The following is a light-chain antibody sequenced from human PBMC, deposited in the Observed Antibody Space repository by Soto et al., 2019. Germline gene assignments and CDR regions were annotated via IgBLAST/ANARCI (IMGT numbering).Light chain of an antibody. V-gene: IGKV3-20*01. J-gene: IGKJ5*01. CDR1: QSVSSSY. CDR3: QQYSASPSIT. CDR2: GAS. Sequence: EIVLTPSPGTLSLSPGERATLSCSASQSVSSSYLAWYQQKPGQAPRLLIYGASTRSTGVPDRFSGSGSGTDFTLTIRRLEPEDFAVYYCQQYSASPSITFGQGTRLEIK.